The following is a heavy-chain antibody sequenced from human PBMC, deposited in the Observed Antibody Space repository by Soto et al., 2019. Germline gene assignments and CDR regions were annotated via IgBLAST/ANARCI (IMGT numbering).Heavy chain of an antibody. D-gene: IGHD4-17*01. V-gene: IGHV4-28*01. J-gene: IGHJ4*02. Sequence: PSETLSLTCAVSGYSISSSNWWGWIRQPPGKGLEWIGYIYYSGTTYYNPSLKSRVTISVDTSKNQFSLKLSSVTAADTAVYYCARLVPPTVAYDYWGQGTLVTVSS. CDR2: IYYSGTT. CDR1: GYSISSSNW. CDR3: ARLVPPTVAYDY.